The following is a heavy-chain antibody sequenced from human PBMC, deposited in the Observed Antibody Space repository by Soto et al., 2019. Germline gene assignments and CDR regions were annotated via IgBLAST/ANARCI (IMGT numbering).Heavy chain of an antibody. CDR3: ARQDSYYYYYGLDV. V-gene: IGHV5-51*01. CDR1: GFNFSTYW. J-gene: IGHJ6*02. Sequence: GESLKISCKGSGFNFSTYWIGWVRQMPGKGLEWMGIIYPGDSDTRYNPSFQGQVAISADKSISTAYLQWSSLKASDTAMYYCARQDSYYYYYGLDVWGQGTTVTVS. CDR2: IYPGDSDT.